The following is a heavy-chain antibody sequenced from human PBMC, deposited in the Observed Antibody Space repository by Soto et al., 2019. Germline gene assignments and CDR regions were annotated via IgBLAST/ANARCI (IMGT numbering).Heavy chain of an antibody. Sequence: PSETLSLTCSVSGGSISNYYWSWIRQPPGKGLEWIGYIYYGGSGNNNPSLKSRVTISGDTSKNQVFLKMTSVTAADTAVYYCARTKDGYDILTGYVYWGQGTLVTASS. D-gene: IGHD3-9*01. CDR3: ARTKDGYDILTGYVY. J-gene: IGHJ4*02. CDR1: GGSISNYY. CDR2: IYYGGSG. V-gene: IGHV4-59*08.